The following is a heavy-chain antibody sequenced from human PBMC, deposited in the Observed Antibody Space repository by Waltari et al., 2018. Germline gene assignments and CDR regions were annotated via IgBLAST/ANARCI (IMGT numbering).Heavy chain of an antibody. CDR2: ISYDGSNK. J-gene: IGHJ4*02. D-gene: IGHD5-12*01. Sequence: QVQLVESGGGVVQPGRSLRLSCAASGFPFSSYAMHWVRQAPGKGLEWVSVISYDGSNKYYADSVKGRFTISRDNSKNTLYLQMNSLRAEDTAVYYCAGEYSGYDKDYWGQGTLVTVSS. CDR1: GFPFSSYA. V-gene: IGHV3-30-3*01. CDR3: AGEYSGYDKDY.